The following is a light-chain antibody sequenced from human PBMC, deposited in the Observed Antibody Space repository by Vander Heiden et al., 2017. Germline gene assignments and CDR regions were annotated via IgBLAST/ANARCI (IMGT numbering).Light chain of an antibody. CDR3: QQDKSFPYT. Sequence: DIQMTQSPSSVSASIGDRVTITCRASQAISSSLAWYQQKPGQAPKALIFTAGSRQSGVPSRFSGSGFGTDFTLTISSLQPEDFATYFCQQDKSFPYTFGQGTRVEIK. CDR2: TAG. CDR1: QAISSS. J-gene: IGKJ2*01. V-gene: IGKV1-12*01.